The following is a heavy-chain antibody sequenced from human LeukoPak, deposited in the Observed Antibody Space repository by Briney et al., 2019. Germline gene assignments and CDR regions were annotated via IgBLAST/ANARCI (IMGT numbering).Heavy chain of an antibody. CDR1: GGSISSSSYY. J-gene: IGHJ4*02. V-gene: IGHV4-39*07. CDR3: ARGEGGVSDY. CDR2: IYYSGST. D-gene: IGHD3-16*01. Sequence: SETLSLTCTVSGGSISSSSYYWGWIRQPPGKGLEWIGSIYYSGSTYYNPSLKSRVTISVDTSKNQFSLKLSSVTAADTAVYYCARGEGGVSDYWGQGTLVTVSS.